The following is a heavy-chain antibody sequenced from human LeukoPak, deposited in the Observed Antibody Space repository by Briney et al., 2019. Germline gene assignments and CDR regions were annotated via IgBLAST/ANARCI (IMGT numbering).Heavy chain of an antibody. Sequence: PGGSLRLSCAASGFSFSSYGMHWVRQDPGKGLEWVAYMRSDGSTKYYADSVKGRFTISRDNSKKTLYLQMNSLRPEDTAVYYCAKGYDSSGYYLDYWGQGTLVTVSP. J-gene: IGHJ4*02. CDR1: GFSFSSYG. CDR3: AKGYDSSGYYLDY. D-gene: IGHD3-22*01. CDR2: MRSDGSTK. V-gene: IGHV3-30*02.